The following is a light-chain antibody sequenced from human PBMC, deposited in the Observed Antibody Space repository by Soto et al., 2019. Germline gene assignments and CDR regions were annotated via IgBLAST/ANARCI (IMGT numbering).Light chain of an antibody. V-gene: IGKV3-20*01. CDR2: GAS. CDR3: QQHNDYSAVT. J-gene: IGKJ2*01. Sequence: EIVLTQSPGTLSLSPGERATLSCRASQSVSRNYLAWYQQKSGQAPRLLIYGASSRASDIPDRFSGSGSGTDFTLTISGLQPDDFATYYCQQHNDYSAVTFGQGTKLEIK. CDR1: QSVSRNY.